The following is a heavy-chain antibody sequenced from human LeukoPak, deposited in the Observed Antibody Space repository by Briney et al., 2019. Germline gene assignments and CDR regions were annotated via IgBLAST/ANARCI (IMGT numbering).Heavy chain of an antibody. CDR3: ARSFTDNFFFEN. V-gene: IGHV4-39*07. CDR1: GGSISSSSYY. J-gene: IGHJ4*02. Sequence: SETLSLTCTVSGGSISSSSYYWGWIRQPPGKGLEWIGSIYYSGSTYYNPSLKSRVTISVDTSKNQFSLKLSSVTAADTAVYYCARSFTDNFFFENWGQGTLVTVSS. D-gene: IGHD1-1*01. CDR2: IYYSGST.